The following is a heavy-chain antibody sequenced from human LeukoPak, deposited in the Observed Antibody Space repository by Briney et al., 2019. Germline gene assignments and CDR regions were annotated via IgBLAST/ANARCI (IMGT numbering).Heavy chain of an antibody. CDR2: MNPNSGNT. CDR1: GYTFTSYD. D-gene: IGHD1-26*01. J-gene: IGHJ4*02. V-gene: IGHV1-8*03. CDR3: AKVAVGAPPDGGAYYFDY. Sequence: ASVKVSCKASGYTFTSYDINWVRQATGQGLEWMGWMNPNSGNTGYAQKFQGRVTITRNTSISTAYMELSSLRSDDTAVYYCAKVAVGAPPDGGAYYFDYWGQETLVTVSS.